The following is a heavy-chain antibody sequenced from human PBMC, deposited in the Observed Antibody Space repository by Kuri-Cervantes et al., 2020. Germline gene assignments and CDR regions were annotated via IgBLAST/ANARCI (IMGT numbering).Heavy chain of an antibody. CDR3: ARDLGSYSSSWPRGDWFDP. CDR1: GGTFSSYA. V-gene: IGHV1-69*05. CDR2: IIPIFGTA. J-gene: IGHJ5*02. Sequence: SVKVSCKASGGTFSSYAISWVRQAPGQGLEWMGGIIPIFGTANYAQKFQGRVTITTDESTSTAYMELSSLRSEDTAVYYCARDLGSYSSSWPRGDWFDPWGQGTLVTVSS. D-gene: IGHD6-13*01.